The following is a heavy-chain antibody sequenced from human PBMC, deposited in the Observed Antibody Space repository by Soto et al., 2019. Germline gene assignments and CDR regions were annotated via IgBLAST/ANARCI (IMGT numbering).Heavy chain of an antibody. CDR1: GFTFSSYA. D-gene: IGHD5-18*01. V-gene: IGHV3-23*01. CDR3: ARATLVDTASNYHYYHGMDV. J-gene: IGHJ6*02. CDR2: ISGSGGST. Sequence: GGSLRLSCAASGFTFSSYAMSCVRQAPGKGLEWVSAISGSGGSTYYADSVKGRFTISRDNSKNTLYLQMNSLRAEDTAVYYCARATLVDTASNYHYYHGMDVWRHGTPFPASS.